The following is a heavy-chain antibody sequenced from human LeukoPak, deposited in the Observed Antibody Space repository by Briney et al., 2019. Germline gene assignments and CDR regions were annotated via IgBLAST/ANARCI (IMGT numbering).Heavy chain of an antibody. Sequence: SETLSLTCTVSGGSISSSSYYWGWIRQPPGKGLEWIGSIYYSGSTYYNPSLKSRVTISVDTSKNQFSLKLSSVTAADTAVYYCASGVIVGTDYWGQGTLVTVSS. CDR1: GGSISSSSYY. CDR3: ASGVIVGTDY. CDR2: IYYSGST. D-gene: IGHD1-26*01. J-gene: IGHJ4*02. V-gene: IGHV4-39*01.